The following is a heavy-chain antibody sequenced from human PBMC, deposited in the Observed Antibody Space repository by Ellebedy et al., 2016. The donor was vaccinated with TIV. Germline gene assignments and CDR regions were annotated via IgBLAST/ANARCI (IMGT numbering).Heavy chain of an antibody. J-gene: IGHJ4*02. CDR1: GYTFTGYY. CDR2: INPSGGST. CDR3: ARDGTYGDYEGALDY. V-gene: IGHV1-46*01. Sequence: ASVKVSCKASGYTFTGYYMHWLRQAPGQGLEWMGIINPSGGSTSYAQKFQGRVTMTRDTSTSTVYMELSSLRSEDTAVYYCARDGTYGDYEGALDYWGQGTLVTVSS. D-gene: IGHD4-17*01.